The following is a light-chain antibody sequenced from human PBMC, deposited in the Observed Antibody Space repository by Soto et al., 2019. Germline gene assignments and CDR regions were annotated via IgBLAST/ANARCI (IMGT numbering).Light chain of an antibody. Sequence: LTHCTAALQLCRGEKATLSCSASLRDRSSSLAWYQQKLGQPPRLLIYGASSRATGIPDRFSGSGSGTDFFFIINRLEPEDFPVYLSQQYGDSPDTDRCTFGPGTKGDIK. J-gene: IGKJ1*01. V-gene: IGKV3-20*01. CDR1: LRDRSSS. CDR3: QQYGDSPDTDRCT. CDR2: GAS.